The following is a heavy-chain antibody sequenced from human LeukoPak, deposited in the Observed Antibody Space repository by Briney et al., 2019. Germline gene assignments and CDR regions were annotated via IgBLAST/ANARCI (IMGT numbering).Heavy chain of an antibody. CDR2: ISAYNGNT. CDR3: ARDGEYSSSLPWVY. Sequence: ASVKVSCKASGYTFTSYGISWVRQAPGQGLEWMGWISAYNGNTNYAQKLQGRVNMTTDTSTSTAYMELRSLRSDDTAVYSCARDGEYSSSLPWVYWGQGTLVTVSS. D-gene: IGHD6-6*01. CDR1: GYTFTSYG. J-gene: IGHJ4*02. V-gene: IGHV1-18*01.